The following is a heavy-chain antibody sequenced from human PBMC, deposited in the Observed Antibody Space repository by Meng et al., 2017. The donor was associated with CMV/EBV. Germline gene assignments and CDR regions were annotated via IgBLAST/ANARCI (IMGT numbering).Heavy chain of an antibody. J-gene: IGHJ3*02. D-gene: IGHD3-3*01. V-gene: IGHV3-11*01. CDR2: ISSSGSTI. CDR1: GFTFSDYY. Sequence: GESLKISCAASGFTFSDYYMSWIRQAPGKGLEWVSYISSSGSTIYYADSVKGRFTISRDNAKNSLYLQMNSLRAEDTAVYYCARHLVAIFGVDAFDIWGQGTMVTVSS. CDR3: ARHLVAIFGVDAFDI.